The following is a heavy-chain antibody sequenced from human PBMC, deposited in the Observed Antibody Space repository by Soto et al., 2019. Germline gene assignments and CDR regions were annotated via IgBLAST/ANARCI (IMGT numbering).Heavy chain of an antibody. CDR1: GFIFSNYA. Sequence: PGGSLRLSCAASGFIFSNYAMTWVRQAPGKGLEWVSAISGSGGSTYFADSVKGRFTISRDNSENTLYLQMNSLRAEDTALYYCAKALAYYYDSSGYLFLGMDVWGQGTTVTVSS. D-gene: IGHD3-22*01. V-gene: IGHV3-23*01. J-gene: IGHJ6*02. CDR3: AKALAYYYDSSGYLFLGMDV. CDR2: ISGSGGST.